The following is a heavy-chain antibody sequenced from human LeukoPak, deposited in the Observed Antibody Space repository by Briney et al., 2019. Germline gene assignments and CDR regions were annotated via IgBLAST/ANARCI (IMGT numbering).Heavy chain of an antibody. D-gene: IGHD5-24*01. Sequence: GSLRLSCAASGFTFSDYSMTWVRQAPGKGLEWISYIGIDSGNTNYADSVKGRFTISGDKAKNSLYLQMNSLRVEDTAVYYYARDYKYAFDNWGQGTLVTVSS. J-gene: IGHJ4*02. CDR3: ARDYKYAFDN. CDR1: GFTFSDYS. V-gene: IGHV3-48*01. CDR2: IGIDSGNT.